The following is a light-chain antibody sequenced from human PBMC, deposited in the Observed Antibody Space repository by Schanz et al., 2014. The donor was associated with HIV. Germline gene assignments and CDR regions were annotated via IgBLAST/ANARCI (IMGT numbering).Light chain of an antibody. V-gene: IGKV3-15*01. CDR2: GAS. Sequence: EIVMTQSPGTLSVSPGERATLSCRASQTVSKNLAWYQQKPGQAPRLLIYGASTRVTGIPARFSGSGSGTEFTLTISSLQSEDFAVYYCQQYNNWPLTFGGGTKVEIK. J-gene: IGKJ4*01. CDR3: QQYNNWPLT. CDR1: QTVSKN.